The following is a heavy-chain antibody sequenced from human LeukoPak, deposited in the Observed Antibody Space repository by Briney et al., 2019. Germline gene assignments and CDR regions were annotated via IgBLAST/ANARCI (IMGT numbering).Heavy chain of an antibody. D-gene: IGHD5-18*01. J-gene: IGHJ4*02. CDR3: ARDAGRGYPTEVNYFGY. Sequence: GGSLRLSCAASGFIFSSYAMSWVRQAPGRGLEWVSSLSGSGSTTYYADSVKGRFTISRDNSKNTLYLQMDSLRAEDTAVYYCARDAGRGYPTEVNYFGYWGQGTLVTVSS. V-gene: IGHV3-23*01. CDR1: GFIFSSYA. CDR2: LSGSGSTT.